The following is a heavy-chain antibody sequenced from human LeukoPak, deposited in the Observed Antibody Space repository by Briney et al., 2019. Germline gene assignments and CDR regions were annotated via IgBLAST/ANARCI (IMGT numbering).Heavy chain of an antibody. D-gene: IGHD3-10*01. V-gene: IGHV1-2*02. J-gene: IGHJ6*02. CDR2: INPNSGGT. CDR3: VGGGEVDTMVLGVIVPDYYYYGMDV. CDR1: GYTFTGYY. Sequence: ASVKVPCKASGYTFTGYYMHWVRQAPGQGLEWMGWINPNSGGTNYAQKFQGRVTMTRDTSISTAYMELSRLRSDDTAVYYCVGGGEVDTMVLGVIVPDYYYYGMDVWGQGTTVTVSS.